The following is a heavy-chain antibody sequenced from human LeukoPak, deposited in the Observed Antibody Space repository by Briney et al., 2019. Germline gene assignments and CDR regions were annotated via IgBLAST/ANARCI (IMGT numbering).Heavy chain of an antibody. D-gene: IGHD6-19*01. J-gene: IGHJ4*02. V-gene: IGHV4-59*08. Sequence: SSGTLSLTCTVSGGSISSYFWSWIRQPPGKGLEWIGYIYYSGSTNYNPSLKSRVTMSVDTPKNQFSLKLSSVTAADTAVYYCARIDRAVAGTIDYWGQGTLVTVSS. CDR3: ARIDRAVAGTIDY. CDR2: IYYSGST. CDR1: GGSISSYF.